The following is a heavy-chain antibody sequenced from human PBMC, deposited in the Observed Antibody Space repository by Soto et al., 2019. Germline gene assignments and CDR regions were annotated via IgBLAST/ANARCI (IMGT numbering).Heavy chain of an antibody. D-gene: IGHD5-12*01. J-gene: IGHJ4*02. CDR1: GFTFSSYA. V-gene: IGHV3-23*01. Sequence: EVQLLESGGGLVQPGGSLRLSCAASGFTFSSYAMSWVRQAPGKGLVWVSAISSSGGSTYYADSVKGRFTSSRDNSKNTLYLQMNSLRAEDTAVYYCAKDLGGYSGYAFDYWGQGTLVTVSS. CDR2: ISSSGGST. CDR3: AKDLGGYSGYAFDY.